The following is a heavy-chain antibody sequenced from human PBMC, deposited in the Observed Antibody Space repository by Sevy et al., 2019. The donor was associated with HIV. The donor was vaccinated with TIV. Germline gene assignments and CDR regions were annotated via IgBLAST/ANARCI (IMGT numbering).Heavy chain of an antibody. V-gene: IGHV3-21*06. D-gene: IGHD6-19*01. Sequence: GGSLRLSCAASGFTFSIYSMNWVRQAPGKGLEWVSSISSSSNYIYYADSVKGRFTISRDNAKNSLYLQMNSLRAEDTAVYYCAGDLTIAVATWEAFDNWGQGTMVTVSS. CDR3: AGDLTIAVATWEAFDN. CDR1: GFTFSIYS. J-gene: IGHJ3*02. CDR2: ISSSSNYI.